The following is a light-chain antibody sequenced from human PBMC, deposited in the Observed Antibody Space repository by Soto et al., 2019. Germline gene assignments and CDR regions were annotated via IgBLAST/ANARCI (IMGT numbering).Light chain of an antibody. CDR2: EVS. J-gene: IGLJ2*01. Sequence: QSALTQPPSASGSPGQSVTISCTGTSSDVGGYNYASWYQQHPGKAPKLMIYEVSKRPSGVPDRFSGSKSGNTASLTDSGLHAEDEADYYCSSYAGSNNVVFGGGTKLTVL. CDR1: SSDVGGYNY. CDR3: SSYAGSNNVV. V-gene: IGLV2-8*01.